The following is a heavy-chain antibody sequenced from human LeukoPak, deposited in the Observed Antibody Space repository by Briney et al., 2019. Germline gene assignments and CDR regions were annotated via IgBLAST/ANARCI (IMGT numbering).Heavy chain of an antibody. Sequence: SETLSLTCTVSGGSISSYYWSWIRQPPGKGLEWIGSIYYSGSTYYNPSLKSRVTISVDTSKNQFSLKLSSVTAADTAVYYCARTVAGHRKFDYWGQGTLVTVSS. V-gene: IGHV4-59*12. CDR1: GGSISSYY. J-gene: IGHJ4*02. CDR3: ARTVAGHRKFDY. CDR2: IYYSGST. D-gene: IGHD6-19*01.